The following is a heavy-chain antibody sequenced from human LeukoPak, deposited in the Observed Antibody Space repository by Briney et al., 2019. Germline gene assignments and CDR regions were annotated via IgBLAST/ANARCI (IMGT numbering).Heavy chain of an antibody. V-gene: IGHV4-59*01. Sequence: SETLSLTCTVSGGSISSYYRSWIRQPPGKGLEWIGYIYYSGSTNYNPSLKSRVTISVDTSKNQFSLKLSSVTAADTAVYYCASLYCSGGSCPLDYWGQGTLVTVSS. CDR1: GGSISSYY. J-gene: IGHJ4*02. D-gene: IGHD2-15*01. CDR2: IYYSGST. CDR3: ASLYCSGGSCPLDY.